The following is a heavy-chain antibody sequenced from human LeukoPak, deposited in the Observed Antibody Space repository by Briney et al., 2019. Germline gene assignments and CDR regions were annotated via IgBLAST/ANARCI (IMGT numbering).Heavy chain of an antibody. V-gene: IGHV1-24*01. J-gene: IGHJ4*02. CDR1: GYTLTELS. CDR3: ATRTILAVAGTFLD. Sequence: ASVKVSCKVSGYTLTELSMHWVRQAPGKGLEWMGGFDPEDGATIYAQKFQGRVTMTEDTSTDTAYMELSSLRSEDTAVYYCATRTILAVAGTFLDWGQGTLVTVSS. CDR2: FDPEDGAT. D-gene: IGHD6-19*01.